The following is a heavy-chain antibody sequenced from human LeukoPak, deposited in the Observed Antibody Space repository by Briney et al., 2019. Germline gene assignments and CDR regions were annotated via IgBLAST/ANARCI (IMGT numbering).Heavy chain of an antibody. CDR2: MSGSGDST. CDR3: AKQRGASSYTVTGY. CDR1: GGTFSSYA. Sequence: SCKASGGTFSSYAMSWVRQAPGKGLEWVSGMSGSGDSTYYADSVKGRFTVSRDSSKNTLYLQMNSLRAEDTAVYYCAKQRGASSYTVTGYWGQGTLVTVSS. J-gene: IGHJ4*02. D-gene: IGHD4-17*01. V-gene: IGHV3-23*01.